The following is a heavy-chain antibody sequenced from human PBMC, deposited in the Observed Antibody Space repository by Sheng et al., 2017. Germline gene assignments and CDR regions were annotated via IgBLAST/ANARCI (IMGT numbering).Heavy chain of an antibody. D-gene: IGHD3-10*01. CDR1: GFTFSSYE. V-gene: IGHV3-48*03. CDR3: VRDLGLITGNYLH. Sequence: EVQLVESGGGLVQPGGSLRLSCAASGFTFSSYEMNWVRQAPGKGLEWVSYISSSGNTIYYADSVKGRFTISRDNAKNSLFLQMNSLRAEDTAVYYCVRDLGLITGNYLHWGQGTLVTVSS. CDR2: ISSSGNTI. J-gene: IGHJ4*02.